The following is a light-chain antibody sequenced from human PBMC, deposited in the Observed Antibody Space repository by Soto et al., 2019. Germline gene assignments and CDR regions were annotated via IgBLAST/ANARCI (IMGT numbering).Light chain of an antibody. V-gene: IGKV3-20*01. CDR2: GAS. CDR3: QQYGSSPRT. CDR1: QSVSSNY. J-gene: IGKJ1*01. Sequence: EIVLTQSPGTLSLSPVERATLSCRASQSVSSNYLAWYQQKPGQAPRLLIYGASSRATGIPDRFSGSGSGTDFTLTISRLEPEDFAVYYCQQYGSSPRTFGQGTKVDIK.